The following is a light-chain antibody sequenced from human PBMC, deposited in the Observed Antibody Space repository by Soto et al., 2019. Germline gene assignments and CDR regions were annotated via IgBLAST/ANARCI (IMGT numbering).Light chain of an antibody. Sequence: DIQMTQSPSTLSGSVGDIVTITSRTSQSISSWLAWYQQKPGKAPKLLIYDASTLESGVPSRFSGSGSGTEFTLTISSLQPDDFATYYCQQYNSYSPWTCGQGTKVDIK. V-gene: IGKV1-5*01. CDR2: DAS. J-gene: IGKJ1*01. CDR3: QQYNSYSPWT. CDR1: QSISSW.